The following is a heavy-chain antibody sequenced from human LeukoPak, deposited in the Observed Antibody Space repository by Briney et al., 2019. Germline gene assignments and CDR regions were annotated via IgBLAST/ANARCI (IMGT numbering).Heavy chain of an antibody. J-gene: IGHJ3*02. CDR1: GGSLSSYY. CDR3: ARGSLDYYGSGSYYNALGAFDI. D-gene: IGHD3-10*01. CDR2: IYYSGST. V-gene: IGHV4-59*01. Sequence: SETLSLTCTVSGGSLSSYYWSWIRQPPGKGLEWIGYIYYSGSTNYNPSLTSRGTISLDTSKNKFSLTLSSVTAADTAVYYCARGSLDYYGSGSYYNALGAFDIGGQGTMVTVS.